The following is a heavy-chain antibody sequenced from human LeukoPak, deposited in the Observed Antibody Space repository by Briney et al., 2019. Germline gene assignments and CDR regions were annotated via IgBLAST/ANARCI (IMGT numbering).Heavy chain of an antibody. D-gene: IGHD5/OR15-5a*01. J-gene: IGHJ4*02. CDR3: ARDKDLYANYYFDY. CDR1: GFTFSGYA. V-gene: IGHV3-30*04. Sequence: PGGSLRLSCAASGFTFSGYALHWVRQAPGKGLEWVAVISYYGRDKHFADSVKGRFTISRDNSKNTLFLQMNSLRAEDTAVYYCARDKDLYANYYFDYWGQGTLVTVSS. CDR2: ISYYGRDK.